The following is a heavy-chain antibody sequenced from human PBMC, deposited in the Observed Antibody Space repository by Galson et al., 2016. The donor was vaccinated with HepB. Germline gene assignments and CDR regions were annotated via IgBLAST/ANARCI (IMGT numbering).Heavy chain of an antibody. V-gene: IGHV3-23*01. CDR2: IRGGDSST. CDR3: AKDSPIGVSYADYDF. CDR1: GFTFSNSD. D-gene: IGHD1-26*01. Sequence: SLRLSCAASGFTFSNSDMSWVRQAPGKGLVWVSAIRGGDSSTYYADSVRGRFTISRDNSKNTLYLQMNSLRVEYTALYYCAKDSPIGVSYADYDFWGQGILVTVSS. J-gene: IGHJ4*02.